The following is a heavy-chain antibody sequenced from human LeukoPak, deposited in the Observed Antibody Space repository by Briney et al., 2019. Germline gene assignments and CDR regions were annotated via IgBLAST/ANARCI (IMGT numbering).Heavy chain of an antibody. D-gene: IGHD2-15*01. CDR2: INPNSGGT. V-gene: IGHV1-2*02. J-gene: IGHJ4*02. CDR3: ARVPFYTPLDY. Sequence: GASVEVSCKASGYTFTGYYMHWVRQAPGQGPEWMGWINPNSGGTNYAQKFQGRVTMTRDTSISTAYMELSRLRSDDTAVYYCARVPFYTPLDYWGQGTLVTVSS. CDR1: GYTFTGYY.